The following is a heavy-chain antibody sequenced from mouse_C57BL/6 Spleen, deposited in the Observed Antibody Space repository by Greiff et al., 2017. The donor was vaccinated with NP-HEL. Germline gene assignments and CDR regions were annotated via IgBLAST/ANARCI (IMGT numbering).Heavy chain of an antibody. CDR1: GFTFSSYT. V-gene: IGHV5-9*01. D-gene: IGHD1-1*01. J-gene: IGHJ1*03. CDR3: ASSSSFYWYFDV. Sequence: EVKLMESGGGLVKPGGSLKLSCAASGFTFSSYTISGGGGNTYYPDSVKGRFTISRDNAKNTLYLQMSSLRSEDTALYYCASSSSFYWYFDVWGTGTTVTVSS. CDR2: SGGGGNT.